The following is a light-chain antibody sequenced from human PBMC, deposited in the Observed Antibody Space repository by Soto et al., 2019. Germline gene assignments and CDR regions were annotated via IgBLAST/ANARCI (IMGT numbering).Light chain of an antibody. CDR2: GAS. Sequence: VFALAPVRFSLSPGERATLSCRASQTFRNLLAWYQQKPGQAPRLLISGASTRATGVPARFSGSGSGTDFTLTICSLEPEDFAVYYCQQCSNLTRRFCQGTKAEVK. CDR3: QQCSNLTRR. CDR1: QTFRNL. J-gene: IGKJ1*01. V-gene: IGKV3-11*01.